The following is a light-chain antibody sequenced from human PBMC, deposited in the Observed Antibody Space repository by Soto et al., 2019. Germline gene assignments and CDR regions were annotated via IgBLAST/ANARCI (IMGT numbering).Light chain of an antibody. V-gene: IGLV2-14*01. CDR3: SSYRRGSTYV. Sequence: QSVLTQPASVSGAPGQSITVSCTGTSSDVGGYNYVSWYQQYPGKVPRIMNYDVTNRPSGVSNHISGSKSGNTASLTISGLQAEDEADYYCSSYRRGSTYVFGTGTKVTVL. CDR1: SSDVGGYNY. CDR2: DVT. J-gene: IGLJ1*01.